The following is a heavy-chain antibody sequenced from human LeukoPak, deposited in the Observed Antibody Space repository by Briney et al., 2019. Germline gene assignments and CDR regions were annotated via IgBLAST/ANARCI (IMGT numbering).Heavy chain of an antibody. Sequence: SETLSLTCTVSGGSISSYYWSWIRQPPGKGLEWIGYIYYSGSTNYNPSLKSRVTISVDTSKNQFSLKLSSVTAADTAVYYCARPGIVGDDDYWGQGTLVTVSS. CDR1: GGSISSYY. J-gene: IGHJ4*02. V-gene: IGHV4-59*08. CDR2: IYYSGST. CDR3: ARPGIVGDDDY. D-gene: IGHD1-26*01.